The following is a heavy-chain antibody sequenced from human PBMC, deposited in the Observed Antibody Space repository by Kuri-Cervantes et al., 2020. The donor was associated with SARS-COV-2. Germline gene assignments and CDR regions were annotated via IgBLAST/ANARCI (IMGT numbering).Heavy chain of an antibody. CDR2: INPNSGGT. Sequence: VSVKVSCKASGYTFTGYYMHWVRQAPGQGLEWMGRINPNSGGTNYTQKFQGRVTMTRDTSISTAYMELSRLRSDDTAVYYCARDPGGLDAFDIWGQGTRVTVSS. CDR1: GYTFTGYY. D-gene: IGHD4-23*01. CDR3: ARDPGGLDAFDI. V-gene: IGHV1-2*06. J-gene: IGHJ3*02.